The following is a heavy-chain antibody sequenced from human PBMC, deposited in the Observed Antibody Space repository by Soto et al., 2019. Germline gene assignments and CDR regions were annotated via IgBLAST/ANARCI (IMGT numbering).Heavy chain of an antibody. Sequence: KTGGSLRLSCAASGFTFRSYSINWVRKAPGKGLEWVSSISSSSSYIYYADSVKGRFTISRDNSKNTLYLQMNSLRAEDTAVYYCARDGSLLGEYCSSTSCPFLYGMDVWGQGTTVTVSS. CDR2: ISSSSSYI. D-gene: IGHD2-2*01. CDR1: GFTFRSYS. J-gene: IGHJ6*02. CDR3: ARDGSLLGEYCSSTSCPFLYGMDV. V-gene: IGHV3-21*01.